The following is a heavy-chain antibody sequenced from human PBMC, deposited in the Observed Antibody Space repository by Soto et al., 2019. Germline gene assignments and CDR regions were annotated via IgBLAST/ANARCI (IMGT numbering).Heavy chain of an antibody. CDR3: ARDSQYSGSYDPLDS. CDR2: INPDDSRA. Sequence: GESLKISSKGSGYSFSTSWIGWVRQTPGKGLEWMGIINPDDSRATYTPSFQGQVTFSADKSISTAYLQWSSLRAEDTAVYYCARDSQYSGSYDPLDSWGQGTLVTVSS. J-gene: IGHJ4*02. CDR1: GYSFSTSW. V-gene: IGHV5-51*01. D-gene: IGHD1-26*01.